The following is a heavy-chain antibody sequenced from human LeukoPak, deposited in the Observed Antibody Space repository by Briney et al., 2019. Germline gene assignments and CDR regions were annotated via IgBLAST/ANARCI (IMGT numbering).Heavy chain of an antibody. D-gene: IGHD1-26*01. V-gene: IGHV3-21*01. CDR1: GSTFSSYS. CDR2: ISSSSSYI. J-gene: IGHJ4*02. Sequence: GGSLRLSCAASGSTFSSYSMNWVRQAPGKGLEWVSSISSSSSYIYYADSVKGRFTISRDNAKNSLYLQMNSLRAEDTAVYYCAKQSGSQTYYFDYWGQGTLVTVSS. CDR3: AKQSGSQTYYFDY.